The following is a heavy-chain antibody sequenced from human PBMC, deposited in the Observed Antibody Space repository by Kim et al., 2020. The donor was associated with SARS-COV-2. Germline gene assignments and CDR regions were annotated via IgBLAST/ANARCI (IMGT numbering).Heavy chain of an antibody. CDR2: INHSGST. Sequence: SDTLSLTCAVYGGSFSGYYWSWIRQPPGKGLEWIGEINHSGSTNYNPSLKSRVTISVDTSKNQFSLKLSSVTAADTAVYYCARGRQPPLRGYSYAQPNFGYWGQGTLVTVSS. J-gene: IGHJ4*02. V-gene: IGHV4-34*01. CDR1: GGSFSGYY. CDR3: ARGRQPPLRGYSYAQPNFGY. D-gene: IGHD5-18*01.